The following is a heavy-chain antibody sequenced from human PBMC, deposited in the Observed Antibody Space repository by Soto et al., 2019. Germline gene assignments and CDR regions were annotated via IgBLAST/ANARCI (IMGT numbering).Heavy chain of an antibody. D-gene: IGHD4-17*01. CDR2: ISPDGLNK. J-gene: IGHJ4*02. Sequence: QVQLVESGGGVVQPGGSLRLSCKASGFTFSSYSIHWVRQAPGKGLEWVSGISPDGLNKHSAESVRGRFVISRDNSKNMVHLEMNRLRLEDTAVYFCARRLTTTVSALGYGGQGSLVNVSS. CDR3: ARRLTTTVSALGY. CDR1: GFTFSSYS. V-gene: IGHV3-30*09.